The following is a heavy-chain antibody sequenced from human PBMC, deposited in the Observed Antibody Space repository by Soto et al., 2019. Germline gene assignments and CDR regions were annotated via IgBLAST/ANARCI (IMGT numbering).Heavy chain of an antibody. CDR2: INHSGST. CDR1: GGSFSGYY. V-gene: IGHV4-34*01. J-gene: IGHJ3*02. CDR3: ARLGRVTIFGVVIPDAFDI. D-gene: IGHD3-3*01. Sequence: LSLTCAVYGGSFSGYYWSWIRQPPGKGLEWIGEINHSGSTNYNPSLKSRVTISVDTSKNQFSLKLSSVTAADTAVYYCARLGRVTIFGVVIPDAFDIWGQGTMVTVSS.